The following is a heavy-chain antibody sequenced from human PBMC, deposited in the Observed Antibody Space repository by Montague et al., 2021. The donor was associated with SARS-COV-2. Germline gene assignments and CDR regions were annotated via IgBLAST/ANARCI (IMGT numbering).Heavy chain of an antibody. CDR1: GGSISSPDYY. CDR3: SRQLPSYCATNKCYPYYFGG. Sequence: TLSLTCTVSGGSISSPDYYWGWIRQSPGKGLEWIGSISYTGRTYYNPSLRSRVSFSMDTSKNHFSLSLSSVTVADTAVYFCSRQLPSYCATNKCYPYYFGGWGQGALVPVSS. CDR2: ISYTGRT. J-gene: IGHJ4*02. V-gene: IGHV4-39*01. D-gene: IGHD2-8*01.